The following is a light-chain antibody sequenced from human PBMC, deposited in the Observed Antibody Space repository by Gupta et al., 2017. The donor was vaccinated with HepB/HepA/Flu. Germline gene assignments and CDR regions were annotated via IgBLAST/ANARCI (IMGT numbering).Light chain of an antibody. CDR2: SNN. Sequence: QSVLTQPPSASGTPGQRVTISCSGSSSNIGSNTVNWYQQLPGTAPKLLIYSNNQRPSGVPDRFSGSKPGTSASLAISGLQSEVEADYYCAAWDDSLNGWVFGGGTKLTVL. J-gene: IGLJ3*02. CDR3: AAWDDSLNGWV. CDR1: SSNIGSNT. V-gene: IGLV1-44*01.